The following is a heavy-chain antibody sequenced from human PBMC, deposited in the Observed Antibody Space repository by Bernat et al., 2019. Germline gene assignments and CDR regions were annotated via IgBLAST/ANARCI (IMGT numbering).Heavy chain of an antibody. CDR1: GFTVSSNY. Sequence: EVQLVETGGGLIQPGGSLRLSCAASGFTVSSNYMSWVRQAPGKGLEWVSVIYSGGSTYYADSVKGRFTISRDNSKNTLYLQMNSLRAEDTAVYYCATPRPFYGSGRYYQFDYWGQGTLVTVSS. J-gene: IGHJ4*02. CDR2: IYSGGST. V-gene: IGHV3-53*02. D-gene: IGHD3-10*01. CDR3: ATPRPFYGSGRYYQFDY.